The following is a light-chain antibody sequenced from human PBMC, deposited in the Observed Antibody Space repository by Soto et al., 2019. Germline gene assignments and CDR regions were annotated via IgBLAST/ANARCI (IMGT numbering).Light chain of an antibody. CDR3: SSYAGSSNV. CDR2: EVN. CDR1: SSDVGGYNY. Sequence: QSVLTHPPSASRSPGQSFAISCTGTSSDVGGYNYVSWYQQHPGKAHKLMIYEVNKRPSGVPDRFSGSKSGNTAYLTVSGLQAEDEADYYCSSYAGSSNVFGTGTKVTVL. J-gene: IGLJ1*01. V-gene: IGLV2-8*01.